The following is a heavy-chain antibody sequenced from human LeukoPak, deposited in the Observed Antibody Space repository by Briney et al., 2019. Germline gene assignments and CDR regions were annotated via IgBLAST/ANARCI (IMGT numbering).Heavy chain of an antibody. J-gene: IGHJ6*02. CDR3: SRRRMVRGSYGMDV. Sequence: PSETLSLTCSVSGGPISNFYWGWIRQPPGNGLEWIGYIYASGSTNYNPSLRRLVTISVDTSNNHFYLRLSSVTAADTAMYYCSRRRMVRGSYGMDVWGQGTTVTVSS. CDR1: GGPISNFY. V-gene: IGHV4-59*08. CDR2: IYASGST. D-gene: IGHD3-10*01.